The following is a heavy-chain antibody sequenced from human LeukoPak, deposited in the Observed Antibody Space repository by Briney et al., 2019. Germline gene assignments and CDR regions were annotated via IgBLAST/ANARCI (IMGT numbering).Heavy chain of an antibody. V-gene: IGHV3-23*01. D-gene: IGHD1-14*01. CDR3: ADDRRPQGLDY. CDR1: GFTFRNYW. Sequence: PGGSLRLSCAASGFTFRNYWMGWVRQAPGQGLEWVSAIDATGSDKYYTDSVKGRFTISRDNSKNTVYLQMNSLRVEDTAVYYCADDRRPQGLDYWGQGTLVTVSS. J-gene: IGHJ4*02. CDR2: IDATGSDK.